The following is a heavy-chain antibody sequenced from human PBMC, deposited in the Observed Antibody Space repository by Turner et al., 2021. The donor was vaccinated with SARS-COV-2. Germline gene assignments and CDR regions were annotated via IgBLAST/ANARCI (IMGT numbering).Heavy chain of an antibody. CDR2: IYYSGTT. V-gene: IGHV4-39*01. CDR3: ASQASSFWYYYFDS. CDR1: GGSISSTYY. J-gene: IGHJ4*02. D-gene: IGHD6-13*01. Sequence: QLQLQESGPGLVKSSATLTLTCTVSGGSISSTYYWGWIRQPPGKRLEWIGRIYYSGTTYYNPSLRSRVTIAVDTSKNQFSLKMSAVTAAETAVYYCASQASSFWYYYFDSWGQGTLVTVSS.